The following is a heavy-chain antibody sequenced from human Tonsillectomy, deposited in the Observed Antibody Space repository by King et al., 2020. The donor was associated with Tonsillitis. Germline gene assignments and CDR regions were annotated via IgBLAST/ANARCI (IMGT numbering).Heavy chain of an antibody. J-gene: IGHJ6*02. Sequence: VQLVESGGGVVQPGRSLSLSCAASGFTFSSYGMHWVRQAPGKGLEWVAVISYDGSNKYYADSVKGRFTISRDNSKNTLYLQMNSLRAEDTAVYYCAKGGGSYKLYYYGMDVWGQGTTVTVSS. CDR2: ISYDGSNK. CDR3: AKGGGSYKLYYYGMDV. V-gene: IGHV3-30*18. CDR1: GFTFSSYG. D-gene: IGHD1-26*01.